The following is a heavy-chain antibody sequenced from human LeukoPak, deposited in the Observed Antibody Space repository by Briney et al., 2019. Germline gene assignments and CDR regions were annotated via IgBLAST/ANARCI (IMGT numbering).Heavy chain of an antibody. D-gene: IGHD1-26*01. CDR3: AKSPPGGSYYDYYYYMDV. J-gene: IGHJ6*03. Sequence: GGSLRLSCAASGFTFSSYAMSWVRQAPGKGLEWVSAISGSGGSTYYADSVKGRFTISRDNSRNTLYLQMNSLRAEDTAVYYCAKSPPGGSYYDYYYYMDVWGKGTTVTVSS. V-gene: IGHV3-23*01. CDR1: GFTFSSYA. CDR2: ISGSGGST.